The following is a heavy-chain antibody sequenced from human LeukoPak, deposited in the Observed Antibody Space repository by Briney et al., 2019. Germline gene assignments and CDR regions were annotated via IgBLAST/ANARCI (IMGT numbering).Heavy chain of an antibody. J-gene: IGHJ4*02. CDR1: GFTFSSYA. D-gene: IGHD3-3*01. CDR3: AKDPHYDFWSGYFDY. V-gene: IGHV3-23*01. Sequence: QTGGSLRLSCAASGFTFSSYAMSWVRQAPGKGLEWVSAISGSGGSTYYADSVKGRFTISRDNSKNTLYLQMNSLRAEDTAVYYCAKDPHYDFWSGYFDYWGQGTLVTASS. CDR2: ISGSGGST.